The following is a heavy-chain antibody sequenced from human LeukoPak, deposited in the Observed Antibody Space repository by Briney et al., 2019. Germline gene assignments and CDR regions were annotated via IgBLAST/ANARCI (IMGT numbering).Heavy chain of an antibody. J-gene: IGHJ4*02. CDR3: ARGRRSAEGNCSGGSCYSPFDY. CDR2: IYHSGST. V-gene: IGHV4-38-2*01. Sequence: PSETLSLTCAVSGYSISSGYYWGWIRRSPGKGLEWIGSIYHSGSTYYNPSLKSRVTISIDTSRNQFSLKLSSVTVADTAVYYCARGRRSAEGNCSGGSCYSPFDYWGQGTLVTVSS. CDR1: GYSISSGYY. D-gene: IGHD2-15*01.